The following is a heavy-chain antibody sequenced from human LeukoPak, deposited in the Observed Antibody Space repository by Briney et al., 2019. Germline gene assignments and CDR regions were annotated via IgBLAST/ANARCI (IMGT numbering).Heavy chain of an antibody. CDR3: ATVFGIGTDLKYYFDY. D-gene: IGHD3-3*01. V-gene: IGHV1-24*01. J-gene: IGHJ4*02. CDR2: FDPEDGET. Sequence: ASVKVSCKVSGYTLTELSMHWVRQAPGKGLEWMGGFDPEDGETIYAQKFQGRVTMTEDTSTDTAYMELSGLRSEDTAVYYCATVFGIGTDLKYYFDYWGQGTLVTVSS. CDR1: GYTLTELS.